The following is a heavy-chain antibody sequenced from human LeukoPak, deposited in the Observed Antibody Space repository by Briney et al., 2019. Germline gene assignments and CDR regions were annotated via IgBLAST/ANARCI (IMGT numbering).Heavy chain of an antibody. CDR1: GFTFSSYA. CDR2: ISCSGGST. D-gene: IGHD4-17*01. Sequence: GGSLRLSCAASGFTFSSYAMSWVRQAPGKGLEWVSAISCSGGSTYYADSVKGRFTISRDNAKNTLYLKMNSLRAEDTAVYYWAKDRRYGDYDYDYWGQGTLVTVSS. V-gene: IGHV3-23*01. CDR3: AKDRRYGDYDYDY. J-gene: IGHJ4*02.